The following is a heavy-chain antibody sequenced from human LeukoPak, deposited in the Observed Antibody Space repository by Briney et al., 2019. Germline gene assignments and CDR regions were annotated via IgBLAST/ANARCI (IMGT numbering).Heavy chain of an antibody. Sequence: GGSRRLSCAASGFSFNNFAMTWVRQAPGKGLEWVASISHSGDSTFYSDSLQGRFTISRDNSHNVVFWQMKNLRAGDAAIYYCAKAPRSSPRVGLAVWGQGTTVAVSS. V-gene: IGHV3-23*01. J-gene: IGHJ6*01. CDR2: ISHSGDST. CDR1: GFSFNNFA. D-gene: IGHD2-2*01. CDR3: AKAPRSSPRVGLAV.